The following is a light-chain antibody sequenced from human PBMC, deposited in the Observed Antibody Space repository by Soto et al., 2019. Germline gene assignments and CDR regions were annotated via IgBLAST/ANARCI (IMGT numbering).Light chain of an antibody. CDR1: NSDIGPYNY. V-gene: IGLV2-14*01. Sequence: QSALTQPASVSGSPGQSVTISCTGTNSDIGPYNYVTWYQKHPGKAPKLIIYDVNNRPSGVSNRFSGYKSGNTASLTISGLQAEDEADYYCSSSTSTTPVIIFGGGTTLTVL. J-gene: IGLJ2*01. CDR2: DVN. CDR3: SSSTSTTPVII.